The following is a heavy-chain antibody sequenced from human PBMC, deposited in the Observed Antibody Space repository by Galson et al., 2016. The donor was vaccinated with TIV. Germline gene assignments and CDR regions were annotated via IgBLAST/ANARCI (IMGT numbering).Heavy chain of an antibody. J-gene: IGHJ4*02. CDR2: INAGNDNT. D-gene: IGHD2-21*01. Sequence: SVKVSCKAPGYTFRIYAMHWVRQAPGQRLEWMGCINAGNDNTKYSQRFQGRVTITRDTSANTAYMELSSLRSEDSAVYYCARPPYCGGDCYKYDSWGQGTMVTVSS. CDR3: ARPPYCGGDCYKYDS. V-gene: IGHV1-3*01. CDR1: GYTFRIYA.